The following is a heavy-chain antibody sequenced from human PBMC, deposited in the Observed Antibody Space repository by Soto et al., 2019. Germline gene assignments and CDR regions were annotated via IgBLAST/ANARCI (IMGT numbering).Heavy chain of an antibody. Sequence: PGGSLRLSCAASGFTFSSYWMSWVRQAPGKGLEWVANIKQDGSEKYYVDSVKGRFTISRDNAKNSLYLQMNSLRAEDTAVYYCARANYYGSGSETHFDYWGQGTLVTVSS. CDR3: ARANYYGSGSETHFDY. J-gene: IGHJ4*02. CDR1: GFTFSSYW. V-gene: IGHV3-7*03. D-gene: IGHD3-10*01. CDR2: IKQDGSEK.